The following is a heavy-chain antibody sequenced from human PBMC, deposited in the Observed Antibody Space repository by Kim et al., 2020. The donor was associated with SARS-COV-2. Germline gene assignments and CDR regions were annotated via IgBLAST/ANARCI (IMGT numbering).Heavy chain of an antibody. J-gene: IGHJ4*02. Sequence: QKFQGRVTITRDTSASTAYMELSSLRSEDTAVYYCARVYYDSSGYYYFDYWGQGTLVTVSS. D-gene: IGHD3-22*01. V-gene: IGHV1-3*01. CDR3: ARVYYDSSGYYYFDY.